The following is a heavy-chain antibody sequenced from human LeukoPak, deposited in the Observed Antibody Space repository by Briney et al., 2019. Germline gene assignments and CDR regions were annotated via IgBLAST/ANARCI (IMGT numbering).Heavy chain of an antibody. CDR1: GGTFSSYA. V-gene: IGHV1-69*13. J-gene: IGHJ6*02. CDR2: IIPIFGTA. Sequence: GASVKVSCKASGGTFSSYAISWVRQAPGQGLEWMGGIIPIFGTANYAQKFQGRVTITADESTSTAYMELSSLRSEDTAVYYCARGEDIVVVPAAPGGGVIYYYYYGMDVWGQGTTVTVSS. CDR3: ARGEDIVVVPAAPGGGVIYYYYYGMDV. D-gene: IGHD2-2*01.